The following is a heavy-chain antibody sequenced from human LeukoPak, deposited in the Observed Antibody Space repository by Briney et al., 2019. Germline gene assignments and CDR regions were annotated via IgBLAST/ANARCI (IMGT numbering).Heavy chain of an antibody. D-gene: IGHD3-22*01. V-gene: IGHV3-66*01. Sequence: PGGSLRLSCAASGFTVSFNHMSWVRQAPGKGLEWVSVFYSGGSTYYADSVKGRFTISRDNSKNTLYLQMNSLRAEDTAVYYCARDRDYYDSSAYPIWGQGTMVTVSS. CDR3: ARDRDYYDSSAYPI. CDR2: FYSGGST. J-gene: IGHJ3*02. CDR1: GFTVSFNH.